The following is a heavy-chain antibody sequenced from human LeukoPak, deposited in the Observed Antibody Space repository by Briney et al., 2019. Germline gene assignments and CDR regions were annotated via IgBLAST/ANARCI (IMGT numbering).Heavy chain of an antibody. CDR1: GGSISSYY. V-gene: IGHV4-59*01. Sequence: SETLSLTCTVSGGSISSYYWSWIRQPPGKGLEWIGYIYYSGSTNYNPSLKSRVTISVDTSKNQFSLKLSSVTAADTAVYYCAKTGYYDSSGQDYWGQGTLVTVSS. J-gene: IGHJ4*02. CDR2: IYYSGST. D-gene: IGHD3-22*01. CDR3: AKTGYYDSSGQDY.